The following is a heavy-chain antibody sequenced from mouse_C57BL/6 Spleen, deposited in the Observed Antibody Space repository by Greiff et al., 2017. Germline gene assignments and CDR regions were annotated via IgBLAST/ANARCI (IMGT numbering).Heavy chain of an antibody. J-gene: IGHJ1*03. V-gene: IGHV5-9-1*02. Sequence: EVHLVESGEGLVKPGGSLKLSCAASGFTFSSYAMSWVRQTPEKRLEWVAYISSGGDYIYYADTVKGRFTISRDNARNTLYLQMSSLKSEDTAMYYCTRGDYGNYWYFDVWGTGTTVTVSS. CDR3: TRGDYGNYWYFDV. CDR1: GFTFSSYA. D-gene: IGHD2-1*01. CDR2: ISSGGDYI.